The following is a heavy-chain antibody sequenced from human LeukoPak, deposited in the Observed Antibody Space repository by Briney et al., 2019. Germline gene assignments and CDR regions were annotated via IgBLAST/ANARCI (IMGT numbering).Heavy chain of an antibody. J-gene: IGHJ4*02. CDR1: GGSISSGGYS. CDR3: ARAGGNIFDY. V-gene: IGHV4-30-2*01. CDR2: IYHSGST. Sequence: PSETLSLTCAVSGGSISSGGYSWSWIRQPPGKGLEWIGYIYHSGSTYYNPSLMGRATMSIDRSKNQFPLKLSSVTAADTAVYYCARAGGNIFDYWGQGTLVTVSS. D-gene: IGHD4-23*01.